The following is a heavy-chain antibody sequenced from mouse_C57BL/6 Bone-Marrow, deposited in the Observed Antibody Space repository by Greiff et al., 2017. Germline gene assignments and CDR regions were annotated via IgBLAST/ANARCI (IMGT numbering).Heavy chain of an antibody. Sequence: QVQLQQSGPELVKPGASVKISCKASGYTFTDYDINWVQQRPGQGLEWIGWFFPGGGSTYYNEKFTGKGTLTVDKSSSTAYMLLSSLTAEDSAVYFCARSTVVPGWYFDVWGTGTTVTVSS. V-gene: IGHV1-75*01. CDR1: GYTFTDYD. D-gene: IGHD1-1*01. CDR3: ARSTVVPGWYFDV. CDR2: FFPGGGST. J-gene: IGHJ1*03.